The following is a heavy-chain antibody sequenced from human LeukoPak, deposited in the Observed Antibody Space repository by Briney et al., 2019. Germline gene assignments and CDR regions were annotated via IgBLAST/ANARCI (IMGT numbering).Heavy chain of an antibody. CDR3: ARYSYGSLDY. CDR1: GFTFSSYT. J-gene: IGHJ4*02. Sequence: PGGSLRLSCAASGFTFSSYTMNWVRQVPGKGLEWVSYITSSSSIMSYADSVKGRFTISRDNARNSLFLQMNSLRNEDTAVYYCARYSYGSLDYWGQGTLVTVSS. CDR2: ITSSSSIM. V-gene: IGHV3-48*02. D-gene: IGHD5-18*01.